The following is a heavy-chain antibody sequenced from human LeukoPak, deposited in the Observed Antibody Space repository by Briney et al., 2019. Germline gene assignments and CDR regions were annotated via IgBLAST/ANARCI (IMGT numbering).Heavy chain of an antibody. J-gene: IGHJ4*02. D-gene: IGHD2-15*01. CDR3: AREVEEYCSDGSCYGAHY. CDR1: GGTFSTYA. CDR2: IIPIFGIA. Sequence: GAPVKLSCKASGGTFSTYAISGVRQAAGPGLEWMGGIIPIFGIANYAQKFKGRFTITAEESTSTAYIELSSLRSEDTAVYYCAREVEEYCSDGSCYGAHYWGQGTLVTVSS. V-gene: IGHV1-69*13.